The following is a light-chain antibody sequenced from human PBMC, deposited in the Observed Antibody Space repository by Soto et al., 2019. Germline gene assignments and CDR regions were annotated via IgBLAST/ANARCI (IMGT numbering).Light chain of an antibody. CDR2: SAS. J-gene: IGKJ2*01. CDR1: QNSRTY. CDR3: QQGNSTPYT. Sequence: IQLTQSPYSLSASVGDSVTITCRASQNSRTYLAWYQQKPGRAPKLLIHSASALPSGVPSRFSGSGSGTEFTLTMSGLQPEDFATYYCQQGNSTPYTFGQGTKVDIK. V-gene: IGKV1-39*01.